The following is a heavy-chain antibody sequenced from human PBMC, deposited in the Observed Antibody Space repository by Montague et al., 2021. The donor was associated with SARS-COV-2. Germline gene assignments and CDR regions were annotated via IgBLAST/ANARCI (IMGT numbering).Heavy chain of an antibody. Sequence: CAISGDSASSNIATWNWIRQSPSRSLEWLGRTYYRSKWYNDYAVSVKSRVIINPDTSNNRIPLQLNSVTPEDTAVYYCARAYCGGDCYFYWYFDLWGRGTLVTVSS. J-gene: IGHJ2*01. CDR3: ARAYCGGDCYFYWYFDL. CDR2: TYYRSKWYN. D-gene: IGHD2-21*02. CDR1: GDSASSNIAT. V-gene: IGHV6-1*01.